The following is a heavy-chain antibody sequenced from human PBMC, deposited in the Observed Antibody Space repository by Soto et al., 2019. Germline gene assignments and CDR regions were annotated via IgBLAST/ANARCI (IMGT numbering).Heavy chain of an antibody. J-gene: IGHJ6*02. V-gene: IGHV3-23*01. Sequence: GGSLRLSCAASGFTFSSYAMSWVRQAPGKGLEWVSAISGSGGSTYYADSVKGRFTISRDNSKNTLYLQMNSLRAEDTAVYYCAQFRDPGSYYYYYGMDVWGQGTTVTVSS. D-gene: IGHD3-10*01. CDR2: ISGSGGST. CDR3: AQFRDPGSYYYYYGMDV. CDR1: GFTFSSYA.